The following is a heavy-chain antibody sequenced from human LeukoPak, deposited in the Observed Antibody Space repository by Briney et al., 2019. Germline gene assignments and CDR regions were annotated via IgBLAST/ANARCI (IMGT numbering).Heavy chain of an antibody. D-gene: IGHD4-17*01. CDR3: TGTVDYGDYAVGAMDY. V-gene: IGHV3-49*03. Sequence: TGGSLRLSCTASGFTFGDYAMSWFRQAPGKGLEWVAFIRSKAYGGTTEYAASVKGRFTISREDSKSIAYLQMNSLKTEDTAVYYCTGTVDYGDYAVGAMDYWGQGTLVTVSS. J-gene: IGHJ4*02. CDR1: GFTFGDYA. CDR2: IRSKAYGGTT.